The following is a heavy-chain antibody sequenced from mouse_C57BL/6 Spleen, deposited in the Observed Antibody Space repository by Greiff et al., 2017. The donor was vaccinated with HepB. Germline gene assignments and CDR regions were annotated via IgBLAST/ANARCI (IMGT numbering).Heavy chain of an antibody. Sequence: VQRVESGPGLVAPSQRLSITCTVSGFSLTSYGVHWVRQPPGKGLEWLVEIWSDGSTTYNSALKSRLTISKDNTKSHVFLNMNSLQTADTAMYYCARQRLYYDYDEGFAYWGQGTLVTVSA. CDR2: IWSDGST. CDR1: GFSLTSYG. J-gene: IGHJ3*01. V-gene: IGHV2-6-1*01. CDR3: ARQRLYYDYDEGFAY. D-gene: IGHD2-4*01.